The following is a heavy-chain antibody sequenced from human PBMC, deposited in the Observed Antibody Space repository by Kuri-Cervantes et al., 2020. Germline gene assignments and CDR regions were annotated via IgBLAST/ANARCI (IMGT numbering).Heavy chain of an antibody. V-gene: IGHV4-4*07. D-gene: IGHD3-16*01. CDR1: GASISRFY. CDR2: IHTSGNT. Sequence: SETLSLTCTVSGASISRFYWNWIRQSAGKGLEWIGRIHTSGNTNYNPSLKSRVTISVDRSKNQFSLKLSSVTAADTAVYYCARGAYGGVFDYWGQGTLVTVSS. J-gene: IGHJ4*02. CDR3: ARGAYGGVFDY.